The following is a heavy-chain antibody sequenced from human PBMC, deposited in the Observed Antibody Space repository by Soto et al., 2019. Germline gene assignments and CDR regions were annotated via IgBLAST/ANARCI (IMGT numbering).Heavy chain of an antibody. Sequence: QVQLVQSGAEVKKPGASVKVSCKASGYTFTNYGISWVRQAPGQGPEWMGWISGYNGKTNYVQTLQGRVTMTTDTSTSTAYMELSSLRSDDTAVYYCARGGSSRSAEYYQHWGQGTLVIVSS. V-gene: IGHV1-18*01. CDR2: ISGYNGKT. CDR1: GYTFTNYG. CDR3: ARGGSSRSAEYYQH. D-gene: IGHD6-13*01. J-gene: IGHJ1*01.